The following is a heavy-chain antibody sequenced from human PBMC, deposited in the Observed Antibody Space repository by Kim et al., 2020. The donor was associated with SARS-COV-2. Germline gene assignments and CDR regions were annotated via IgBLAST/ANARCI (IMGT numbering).Heavy chain of an antibody. J-gene: IGHJ6*01. CDR3: ARERWIQLSDHSYYYYGLDV. CDR1: GFTFSTYW. D-gene: IGHD5-18*01. CDR2: IKVDGSET. Sequence: GGSLRLSCTASGFTFSTYWMNWVRQAPGKGLEWVASIKVDGSETYYVDSVKGRFTISRDNAKSSLYLQMNSLRAEDTAVYYCARERWIQLSDHSYYYYGLDVWGQGTTVTVTS. V-gene: IGHV3-7*03.